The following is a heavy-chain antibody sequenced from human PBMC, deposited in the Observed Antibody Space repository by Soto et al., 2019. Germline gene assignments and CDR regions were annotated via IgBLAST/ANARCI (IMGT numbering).Heavy chain of an antibody. V-gene: IGHV3-23*01. J-gene: IGHJ4*02. D-gene: IGHD3-10*01. CDR2: ISGSGGST. CDR1: GFTFSSYA. CDR3: AKDGLLLWFGELLSIPTYLDY. Sequence: PVGSLRLSCAASGFTFSSYAMSWVRQAPGKGLEWVSAISGSGGSTYYADSVKGRFTISRDNSKNTLYLQMNSLRAEDTAVYYCAKDGLLLWFGELLSIPTYLDYWGQGTLVTVSS.